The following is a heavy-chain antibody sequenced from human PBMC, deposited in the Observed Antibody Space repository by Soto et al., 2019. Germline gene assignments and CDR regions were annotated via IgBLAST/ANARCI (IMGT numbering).Heavy chain of an antibody. CDR3: ARAPKVSGSSQTRPDF. J-gene: IGHJ4*02. D-gene: IGHD6-6*01. V-gene: IGHV4-34*01. CDR1: SGSFSGYY. Sequence: SETLSLTCSIYSGSFSGYYWSWIRQPPGKGLEWVGEISQSGNTNYSPSLKSRVSISIDTSKKQFSLNLASVSAADTAVYYCARAPKVSGSSQTRPDFWGQGTLVTVSS. CDR2: ISQSGNT.